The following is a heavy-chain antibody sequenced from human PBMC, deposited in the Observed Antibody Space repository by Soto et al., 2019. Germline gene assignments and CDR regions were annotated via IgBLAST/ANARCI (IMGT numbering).Heavy chain of an antibody. Sequence: QVHLQESGPGLVKPSETLSLTCTVSGASVSSGTYYWSWIRQPPGKGLEWIGYIYFTGATNYNPSLKSRVTISKDTSKNQFSLSLSSVTTADTAVYYCARHRRSSSWLDYWGQGTLVTVSS. J-gene: IGHJ4*02. V-gene: IGHV4-61*01. CDR2: IYFTGAT. CDR3: ARHRRSSSWLDY. CDR1: GASVSSGTYY. D-gene: IGHD6-13*01.